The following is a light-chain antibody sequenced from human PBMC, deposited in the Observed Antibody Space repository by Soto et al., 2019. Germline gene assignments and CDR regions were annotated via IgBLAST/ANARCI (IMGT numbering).Light chain of an antibody. CDR1: SSNIGRNY. J-gene: IGLJ2*01. Sequence: QSVLTQTPSVSGTPGQRVNISCSGSSSNIGRNYVYWYHQFPGMAPKLLIYRDNERPSGVSDRFSGSKSGTSASLAISGLRSRDEADYHCATWDDSLGGPVFGGGTKLTVL. V-gene: IGLV1-47*01. CDR3: ATWDDSLGGPV. CDR2: RDN.